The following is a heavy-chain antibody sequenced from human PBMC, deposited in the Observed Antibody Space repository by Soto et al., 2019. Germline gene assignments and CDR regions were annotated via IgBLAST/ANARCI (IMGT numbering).Heavy chain of an antibody. D-gene: IGHD3-10*01. V-gene: IGHV4-61*01. CDR1: GGFVSSGSYY. J-gene: IGHJ4*02. CDR2: LYYSGST. Sequence: SETLSLTCTVSGGFVSSGSYYWTWIRQPPGKGLEWIGYLYYSGSTNYNPSLKSRVTISLDTSKNQFPLKLSSVTAADTAVYYCARWYYYGSGRREFDYWGQGTLVTVSS. CDR3: ARWYYYGSGRREFDY.